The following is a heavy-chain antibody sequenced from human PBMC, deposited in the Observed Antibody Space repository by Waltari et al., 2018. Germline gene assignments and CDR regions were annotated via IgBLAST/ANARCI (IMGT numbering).Heavy chain of an antibody. CDR3: ARLGIAVAGTIDY. J-gene: IGHJ4*02. Sequence: QLQLQESGPGLVKPSETLSLTCTVSGGSISSSSYYWGWIRQPPGKGLEWIGSIYYSGSTYYNPSLKSRVTISVDTSKNQFSLKLSSVTAADTAVYYCARLGIAVAGTIDYWGQGTLVIVSS. D-gene: IGHD6-19*01. V-gene: IGHV4-39*07. CDR1: GGSISSSSYY. CDR2: IYYSGST.